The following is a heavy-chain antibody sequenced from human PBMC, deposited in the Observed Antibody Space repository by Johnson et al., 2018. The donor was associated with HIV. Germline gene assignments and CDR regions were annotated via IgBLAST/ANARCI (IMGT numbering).Heavy chain of an antibody. J-gene: IGHJ3*02. CDR1: GFSFDDYA. V-gene: IGHV3-9*01. D-gene: IGHD6-19*01. CDR2: ISWNSGSI. Sequence: VQLVESGGIAVQPGGSLRLSCAASGFSFDDYAMHWVRQAPGKGLEWVSGISWNSGSIGYADSVKGRFTISRDNSKSTLYRQMNSLRVQDTAVYYCARGPLPSGWLKDGFDIWGQGKMVTVFS. CDR3: ARGPLPSGWLKDGFDI.